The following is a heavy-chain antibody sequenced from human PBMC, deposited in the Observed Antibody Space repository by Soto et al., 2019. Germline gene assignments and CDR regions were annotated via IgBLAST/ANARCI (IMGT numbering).Heavy chain of an antibody. CDR1: GFTFSSYA. CDR2: ISGSGGSK. D-gene: IGHD2-15*01. J-gene: IGHJ4*02. CDR3: AKSCADYGKVVAAYFVY. Sequence: EVQLLESGGGLVQPGGSLRLSCAASGFTFSSYAMSWVRQAPGKGLEWVSAISGSGGSKYYADSVKGRFTISRDNSKNTQYLQMNSLRAEHTAVYYCAKSCADYGKVVAAYFVYWGQGPKVTVSS. V-gene: IGHV3-23*01.